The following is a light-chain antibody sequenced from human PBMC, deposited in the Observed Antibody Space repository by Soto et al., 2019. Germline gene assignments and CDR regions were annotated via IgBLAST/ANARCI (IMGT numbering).Light chain of an antibody. CDR1: HSLLYSNAYNY. Sequence: EIVMSQSPLSLSVTPGEPASFSCRSSHSLLYSNAYNYSDWYLQKPGQSPQLLIYLGSHRASGVPDRFSGSGSGTNFTLKISRVEAEDVGVYYCMQGLENLTFGQGTRLEIK. CDR2: LGS. CDR3: MQGLENLT. J-gene: IGKJ5*01. V-gene: IGKV2-28*01.